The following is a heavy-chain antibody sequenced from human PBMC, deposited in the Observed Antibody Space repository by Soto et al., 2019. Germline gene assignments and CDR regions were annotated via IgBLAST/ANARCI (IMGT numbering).Heavy chain of an antibody. D-gene: IGHD4-17*01. CDR3: ARSGPLDYGDYGY. CDR1: GSSISSYY. V-gene: IGHV4-59*01. Sequence: SETLSLTCTVSGSSISSYYWSWIRQPPGKGLEWIGYIYYSGSTNYNPSLKSRVTISVDTSKNQFSLKLSSVTAADTAVYYCARSGPLDYGDYGYWGQGTLVTVSS. J-gene: IGHJ4*02. CDR2: IYYSGST.